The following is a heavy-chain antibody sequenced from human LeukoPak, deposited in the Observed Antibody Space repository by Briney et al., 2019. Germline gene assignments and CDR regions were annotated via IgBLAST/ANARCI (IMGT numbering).Heavy chain of an antibody. V-gene: IGHV4-59*10. D-gene: IGHD3-22*01. CDR2: IYTSGST. CDR1: GGSFSGYY. J-gene: IGHJ4*02. Sequence: PSETLSLTRAVYGGSFSGYYWSWIRQPAGKGLEWIGRIYTSGSTNYNPSLKSRVTMSVDTSKNQFSLKLSSVTTADTAVYYCARASGGYSDYWGQGTLVTVSS. CDR3: ARASGGYSDY.